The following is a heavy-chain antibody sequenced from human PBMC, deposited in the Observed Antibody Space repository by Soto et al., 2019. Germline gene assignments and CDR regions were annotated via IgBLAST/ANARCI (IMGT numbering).Heavy chain of an antibody. CDR2: IYYSGTTT. V-gene: IGHV4-61*05. D-gene: IGHD1-26*01. J-gene: IGHJ4*02. CDR1: GGSISSSSYY. CDR3: ARLGGRYAVPHFDY. Sequence: PSETLSLTCTVSGGSISSSSYYWGWIRQPPGKGLEWMGYIYYSGTTTNYNPSLKSRVTLSVDTSKNQFSLKLSSVTAADTAVYYCARLGGRYAVPHFDYWGQGTLVTGSS.